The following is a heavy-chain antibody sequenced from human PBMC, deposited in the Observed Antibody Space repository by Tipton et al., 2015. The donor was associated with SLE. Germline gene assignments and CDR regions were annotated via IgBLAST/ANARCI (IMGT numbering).Heavy chain of an antibody. CDR2: IYYSGST. J-gene: IGHJ3*02. CDR1: GGSISSSSYY. D-gene: IGHD6-13*01. CDR3: AREYSGSSGAFDI. Sequence: LRLSCTVSGGSISSSSYYWGWIRQPPGKGLEWIGSIYYSGSTYYNPSLKSRVTISVDTSKNQFSLKLSSVTAADTAVYYCAREYSGSSGAFDIWGQGTMVTVSS. V-gene: IGHV4-39*07.